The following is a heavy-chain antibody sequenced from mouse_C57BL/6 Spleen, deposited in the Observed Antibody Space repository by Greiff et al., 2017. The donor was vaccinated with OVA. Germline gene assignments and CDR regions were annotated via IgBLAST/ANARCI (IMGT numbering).Heavy chain of an antibody. CDR3: ARHGLGSFDY. CDR1: GFTFSSYT. D-gene: IGHD4-1*01. CDR2: ISGGGGNT. V-gene: IGHV5-9*01. Sequence: EVMLVESGGGLVKPGGSLKLSCAASGFTFSSYTMSWVRQTPGKRLEWVATISGGGGNTYYPDRVKGRFTISRDNAKNTLYLQMSSLRSEDTALYYCARHGLGSFDYWGQGTTLTVSS. J-gene: IGHJ2*01.